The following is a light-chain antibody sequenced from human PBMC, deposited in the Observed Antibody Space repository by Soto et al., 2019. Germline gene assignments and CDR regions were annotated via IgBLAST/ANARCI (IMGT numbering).Light chain of an antibody. CDR3: QVWDITTVI. Sequence: SYELTQSLSASVALGQTARLTCAGNNIGSKDVHWFQQRPGQAPLLVIYKDNKRPSGIPERFSGSKSGNTATLTIRRVQAGDEADYYCQVWDITTVIFGGGTQLTVL. V-gene: IGLV3-9*01. J-gene: IGLJ2*01. CDR1: NIGSKD. CDR2: KDN.